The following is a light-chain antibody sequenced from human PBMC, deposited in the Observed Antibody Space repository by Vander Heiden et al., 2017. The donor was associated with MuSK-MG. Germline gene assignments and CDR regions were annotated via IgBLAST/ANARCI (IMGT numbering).Light chain of an antibody. V-gene: IGKV6-21*01. CDR2: YAS. CDR3: QHRSSLPWT. CDR1: QNIGSS. Sequence: EIVLTQSPDFQSVPPKEKVTITCRASQNIGSSLHWYQQKPDQSPKLLIKYASQSFSGVPSRFSGSGSGTDFTLTINSLEAEDAATYYCQHRSSLPWTFGQGTKVEIK. J-gene: IGKJ1*01.